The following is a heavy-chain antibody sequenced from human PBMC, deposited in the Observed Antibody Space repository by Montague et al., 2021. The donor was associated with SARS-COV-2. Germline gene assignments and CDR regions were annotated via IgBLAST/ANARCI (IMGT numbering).Heavy chain of an antibody. Sequence: SETLSLTCTVSGGSISNYYWSWIRQPPGRGLEWIGCIYYSGSTDXSPSLKSRVTISLDTSKNQFSLKVTSVTAADTAVYYCARGGGYYNYGLDVWGPGTTVTVSS. D-gene: IGHD3-22*01. CDR2: IYYSGST. J-gene: IGHJ6*02. CDR3: ARGGGYYNYGLDV. V-gene: IGHV4-59*01. CDR1: GGSISNYY.